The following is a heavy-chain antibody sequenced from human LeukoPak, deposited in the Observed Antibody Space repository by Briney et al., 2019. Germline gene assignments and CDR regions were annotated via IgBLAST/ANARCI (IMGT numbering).Heavy chain of an antibody. J-gene: IGHJ4*02. V-gene: IGHV3-7*01. CDR2: IKEDGSDK. CDR1: GFAFSSYW. D-gene: IGHD3-9*01. CDR3: ARDRGFDNFDY. Sequence: GGSLRLSCVASGFAFSSYWMSWVRQAPGKGLEWVANIKEDGSDKNYVDSVKGRFTIARDNAKNYVYLQMKSLRAEDTAVYYCARDRGFDNFDYWGQGTLVTVSS.